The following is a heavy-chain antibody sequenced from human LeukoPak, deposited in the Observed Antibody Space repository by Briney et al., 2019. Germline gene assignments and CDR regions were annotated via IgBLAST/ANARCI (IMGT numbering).Heavy chain of an antibody. CDR2: IYYSGTT. Sequence: SETLSLTCTVSGGSSSSDSYYWGWIRQPPGKGLEWIGNIYYSGTTFYNPSLKSRVTISVDTSKNQFSLRLTSVTAADTSIYYCARLSILLNKPRAFDIWGQGTVVTVSS. V-gene: IGHV4-39*01. J-gene: IGHJ3*02. CDR3: ARLSILLNKPRAFDI. CDR1: GGSSSSDSYY. D-gene: IGHD1/OR15-1a*01.